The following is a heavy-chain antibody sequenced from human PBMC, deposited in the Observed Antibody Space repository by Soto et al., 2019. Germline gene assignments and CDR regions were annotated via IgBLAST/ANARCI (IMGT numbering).Heavy chain of an antibody. CDR3: ARDLHGISTGGTNY. CDR1: GFTFSDYY. CDR2: ISSSGNRI. J-gene: IGHJ4*02. Sequence: PGGSLRLSCAASGFTFSDYYMAWIRQAPGKGLEWVSHISSSGNRIYHADSVRGRFTISRDNAKNSLYLQMNSLGAEDTAIYYCARDLHGISTGGTNYWGQGTLVTVSS. D-gene: IGHD6-13*01. V-gene: IGHV3-11*01.